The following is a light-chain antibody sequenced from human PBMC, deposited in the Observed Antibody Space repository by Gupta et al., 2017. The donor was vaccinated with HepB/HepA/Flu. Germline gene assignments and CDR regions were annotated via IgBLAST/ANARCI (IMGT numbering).Light chain of an antibody. CDR1: TGINVGTYR. CDR2: YKSDSDK. Sequence: QAVLTQPSSLSASPGASASITCTLRTGINVGTYRIYWYQQKPGSPPQYLLRYKSDSDKQQGSGVPSRFSGSKDASANAGILLISGLQSEDEADYYCMIWHSSAYVFGTGTKVTVL. CDR3: MIWHSSAYV. J-gene: IGLJ1*01. V-gene: IGLV5-45*02.